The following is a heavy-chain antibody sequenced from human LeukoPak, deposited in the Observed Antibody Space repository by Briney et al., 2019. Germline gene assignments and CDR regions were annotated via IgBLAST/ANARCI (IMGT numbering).Heavy chain of an antibody. Sequence: GASVTVSCKASGYTFTSYYMHWVRQAPGQGLGWMGIINPSGGSTSYAQKFQGRVTMTRDTSTSTVYMELSSLRSEDTAVYYCASRIVVVPAAIRRSFDYWGQGTLVTVSS. V-gene: IGHV1-46*01. CDR2: INPSGGST. CDR1: GYTFTSYY. CDR3: ASRIVVVPAAIRRSFDY. D-gene: IGHD2-2*02. J-gene: IGHJ4*02.